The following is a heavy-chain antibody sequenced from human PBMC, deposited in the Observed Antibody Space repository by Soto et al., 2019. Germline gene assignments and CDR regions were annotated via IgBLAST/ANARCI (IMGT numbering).Heavy chain of an antibody. CDR2: IYYSGST. CDR3: ARRYGASFDY. Sequence: SETLSLTCTVSGGPISSYYWSWIRQPPGKGLEWIGYIYYSGSTNYNPSLKSRVTISVDTSKNQFSLKLSSVTAADTAVYYCARRYGASFDYWGQGTLVTVSS. J-gene: IGHJ4*02. D-gene: IGHD4-17*01. V-gene: IGHV4-59*01. CDR1: GGPISSYY.